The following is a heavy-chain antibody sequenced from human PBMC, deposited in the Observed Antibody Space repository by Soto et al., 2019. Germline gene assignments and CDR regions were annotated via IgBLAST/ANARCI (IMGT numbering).Heavy chain of an antibody. J-gene: IGHJ4*02. Sequence: SANQARTLPVWCDSVRGGCYYWRCIGELPGKRLEWIGYIYYTGSTNYNPSPKSRVTISVDTSNNQFSLKLGSVTAADTAVYYCAGLTVLPAAITAYWRQG. D-gene: IGHD2-2*01. CDR2: IYYTGST. V-gene: IGHV4-61*01. CDR1: CDSVRGGCYY. CDR3: AGLTVLPAAITAY.